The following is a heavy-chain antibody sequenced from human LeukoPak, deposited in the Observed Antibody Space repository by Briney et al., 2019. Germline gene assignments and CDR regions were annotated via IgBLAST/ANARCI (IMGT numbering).Heavy chain of an antibody. Sequence: GGSLRLSCAASGFTFSSYAMHWVRQAPGKGLEWVAVISYDGSSKYYADSVKGRFTISRDNSKNTLYLQMNSLRAEDTAVYYCAREYYVRVFDYWGQGTLVTVSS. D-gene: IGHD2/OR15-2a*01. CDR1: GFTFSSYA. CDR2: ISYDGSSK. J-gene: IGHJ4*02. V-gene: IGHV3-30-3*01. CDR3: AREYYVRVFDY.